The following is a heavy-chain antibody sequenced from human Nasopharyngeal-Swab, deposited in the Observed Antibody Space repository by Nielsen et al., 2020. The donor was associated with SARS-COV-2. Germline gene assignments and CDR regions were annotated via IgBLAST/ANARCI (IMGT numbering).Heavy chain of an antibody. CDR1: GYTFTSYY. CDR2: INPSGGST. V-gene: IGHV1-46*01. J-gene: IGHJ6*02. CDR3: ARMLRQQLVPVDGMDA. Sequence: ASVKVSCKASGYTFTSYYMHWVRQAPGQGLEWMGIINPSGGSTSYAQKFQGRVTMTRDTSTSTVYMELSSLRSEDTAVYYCARMLRQQLVPVDGMDAWGQGTTVTVSS. D-gene: IGHD6-13*01.